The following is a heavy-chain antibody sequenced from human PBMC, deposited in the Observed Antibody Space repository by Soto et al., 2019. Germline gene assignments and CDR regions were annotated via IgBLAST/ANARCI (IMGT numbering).Heavy chain of an antibody. Sequence: QVQLVQSGAEVKKPGSSVKVSCKASGGTFSSYAISWVRQAPGPGLEWMGGIIPIFGTANYAQKFQGRVTITADESTSTPYMELSSLRSEDTAVYYCAIWRRYCSGGNCYLLDPFDYWGQGTLVTVSS. CDR3: AIWRRYCSGGNCYLLDPFDY. CDR2: IIPIFGTA. V-gene: IGHV1-69*01. J-gene: IGHJ4*02. D-gene: IGHD2-15*01. CDR1: GGTFSSYA.